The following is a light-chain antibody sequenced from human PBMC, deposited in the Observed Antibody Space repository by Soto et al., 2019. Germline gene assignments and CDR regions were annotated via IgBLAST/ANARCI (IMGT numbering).Light chain of an antibody. CDR2: DVT. J-gene: IGLJ2*01. V-gene: IGLV2-11*01. CDR3: SSYAGIYTLV. Sequence: QSALTQPRSVSGSPGQSVTISCTGTSSDVGSFNFVSWYQQHPGQAPKLMIYDVTKRPSGVPDRFSGSKSGNTASLTISGLQAEDEADYYCSSYAGIYTLVFGGGTKLTVL. CDR1: SSDVGSFNF.